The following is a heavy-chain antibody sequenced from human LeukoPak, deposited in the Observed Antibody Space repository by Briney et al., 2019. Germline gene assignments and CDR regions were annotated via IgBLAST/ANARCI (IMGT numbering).Heavy chain of an antibody. CDR3: ARDEGSSSWYGIDP. D-gene: IGHD6-13*01. V-gene: IGHV4-34*01. Sequence: PSETLSLTCAVYGGSFSGYYWSWIRQPPGKGLEWIGEINHSGSTNYNPSLKSRVTISVDTSKNQFSLKLSSVTAADTAVYYCARDEGSSSWYGIDPWGQGTLVTVSS. CDR1: GGSFSGYY. J-gene: IGHJ5*02. CDR2: INHSGST.